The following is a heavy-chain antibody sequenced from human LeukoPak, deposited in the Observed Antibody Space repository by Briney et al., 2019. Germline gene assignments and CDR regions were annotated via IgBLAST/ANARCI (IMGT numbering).Heavy chain of an antibody. CDR3: ARDPSYSSSWYMGAFDI. CDR2: ISSSGSTI. V-gene: IGHV3-48*04. D-gene: IGHD6-13*01. CDR1: GFTFSSYS. J-gene: IGHJ3*02. Sequence: GGSLRLSCAAPGFTFSSYSMNWVRQAPGKGLEWVSYISSSGSTIYYADSVKGRFTISRDNAKNSLYLQMNSLRAEDTAVYYCARDPSYSSSWYMGAFDIWGQGTMVTVSS.